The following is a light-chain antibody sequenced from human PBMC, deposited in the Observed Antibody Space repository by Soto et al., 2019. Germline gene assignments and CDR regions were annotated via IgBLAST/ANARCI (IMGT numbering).Light chain of an antibody. CDR3: QQSYSTPPT. J-gene: IGKJ5*01. Sequence: DIQMIKSPSSLSASVEDRVTITCRASKRIRTYLNWYQQKPGMAPNLLIYAASSLQSGVPSRFSGSGSGTDFTLTISSLQPEDFATYHCQQSYSTPPTFGQGTRLEIK. V-gene: IGKV1-39*01. CDR1: KRIRTY. CDR2: AAS.